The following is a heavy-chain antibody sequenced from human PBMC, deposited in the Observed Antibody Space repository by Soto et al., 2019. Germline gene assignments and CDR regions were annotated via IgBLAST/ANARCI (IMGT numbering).Heavy chain of an antibody. Sequence: QVQLVQSGAEVKKPGSSVKVSCKASGGTFSNYPISWVRQAPGQGLEWMGGIIPIFGTVNYAQKVEGRVTITADESTSTDYMELSSLRSEDTAVYSCARGNHRWLQLWYFDLWGRGTLVTVSS. CDR1: GGTFSNYP. CDR3: ARGNHRWLQLWYFDL. D-gene: IGHD5-12*01. V-gene: IGHV1-69*12. J-gene: IGHJ2*01. CDR2: IIPIFGTV.